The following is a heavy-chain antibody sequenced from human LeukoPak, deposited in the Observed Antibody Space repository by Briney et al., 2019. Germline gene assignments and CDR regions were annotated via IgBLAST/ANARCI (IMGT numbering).Heavy chain of an antibody. Sequence: SGPALGKTTQTPTLTCTCSGFSLSTSGMCVSWVRQPPGEALGGLARIDWDDDTYYSTSLKTRLTISKDTSKNQVVLTMINMDPVDTATYYCARTSYSSSSVFFDYWGQGTLVTVSS. CDR2: IDWDDDT. V-gene: IGHV2-70*11. CDR1: GFSLSTSGMC. J-gene: IGHJ4*02. CDR3: ARTSYSSSSVFFDY. D-gene: IGHD6-6*01.